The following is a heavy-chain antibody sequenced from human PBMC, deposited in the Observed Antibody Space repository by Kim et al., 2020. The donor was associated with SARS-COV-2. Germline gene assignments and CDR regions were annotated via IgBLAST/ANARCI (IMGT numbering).Heavy chain of an antibody. V-gene: IGHV1-3*01. D-gene: IGHD3-10*01. J-gene: IGHJ1*01. CDR3: ARAPNYYGSGSYLY. Sequence: ASVKVSCKASGYTFTSYAMHWVRQAPGQRLEWMGWIHAGNGNTKYSQKFQGRVTITRDTSASTAYMELSSLRSEDTAVYYCARAPNYYGSGSYLYWGQGTLVTVSS. CDR2: IHAGNGNT. CDR1: GYTFTSYA.